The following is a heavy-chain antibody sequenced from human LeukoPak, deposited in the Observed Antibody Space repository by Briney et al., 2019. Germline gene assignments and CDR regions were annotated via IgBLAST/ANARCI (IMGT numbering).Heavy chain of an antibody. V-gene: IGHV1-18*04. CDR3: ARASDYSGNGNGDWFDP. Sequence: ASVKVSCKASGCRFSSFGVSWVRQAPGPGLEGMGWISNYFGVTHYAEKFEDRVTMTVDTSTTTVYMELRSLKYDDTAIYYCARASDYSGNGNGDWFDPWGQGTVVIVSS. J-gene: IGHJ5*02. CDR1: GCRFSSFG. CDR2: ISNYFGVT. D-gene: IGHD4-11*01.